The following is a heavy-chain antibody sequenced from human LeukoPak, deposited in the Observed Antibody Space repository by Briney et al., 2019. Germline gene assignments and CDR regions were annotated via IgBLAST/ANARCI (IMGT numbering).Heavy chain of an antibody. D-gene: IGHD4-17*01. V-gene: IGHV3-23*01. Sequence: AGGSLRLSCAASGFTFSSYAMSWVRQAPGKGLEWVSAISDSGGSTYYADSVKGRFTISRDNSKNTLYLQMNSLRAEDTAVYYCAKDRPVTTDYNWFDPWGQGTLVTVSS. CDR3: AKDRPVTTDYNWFDP. CDR2: ISDSGGST. CDR1: GFTFSSYA. J-gene: IGHJ5*02.